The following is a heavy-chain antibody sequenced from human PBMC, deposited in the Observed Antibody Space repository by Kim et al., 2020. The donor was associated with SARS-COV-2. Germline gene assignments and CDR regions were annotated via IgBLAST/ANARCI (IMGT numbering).Heavy chain of an antibody. CDR1: GGSLTGFY. CDR2: ITHSGTS. D-gene: IGHD5-12*01. V-gene: IGHV4-34*01. Sequence: SETLSLTCAVSGGSLTGFYWTWIRQSPGKGLQWIAEITHSGTSNYNPSLGSRVTMSLDTSKNLFSLKVTSMSAADTGAYYFSRGRSPPFSGAWFLFWGQG. J-gene: IGHJ1*01. CDR3: SRGRSPPFSGAWFLF.